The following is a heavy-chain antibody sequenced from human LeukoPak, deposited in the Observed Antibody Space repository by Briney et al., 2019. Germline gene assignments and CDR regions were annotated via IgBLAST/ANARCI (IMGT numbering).Heavy chain of an antibody. CDR1: GFTFSSYS. Sequence: GGSLRLSCAASGFTFSSYSMNWVRQAPGKGLEWVSYISSSSSTIYYADSVKGRFTISRDNAKNSLYPQMNSLRAEDTAVYYCAANCPFDYWGQGTLVTVSS. V-gene: IGHV3-48*01. CDR2: ISSSSSTI. J-gene: IGHJ4*02. CDR3: AANCPFDY. D-gene: IGHD4/OR15-4a*01.